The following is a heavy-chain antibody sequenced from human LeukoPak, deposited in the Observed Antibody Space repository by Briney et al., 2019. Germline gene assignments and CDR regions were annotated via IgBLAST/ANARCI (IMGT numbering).Heavy chain of an antibody. CDR1: GDSVSSNSAA. J-gene: IGHJ4*02. Sequence: SQTLSPTCAISGDSVSSNSAAWNWIRQSPSRGLEWLGRTYCRSKWYNDYAVSVKSRITINPDTSKNQFSLQLNSATPEDTAVYYCARNRAVAGKEGYDYWGQGTLVTVSS. CDR2: TYCRSKWYN. D-gene: IGHD6-19*01. CDR3: ARNRAVAGKEGYDY. V-gene: IGHV6-1*01.